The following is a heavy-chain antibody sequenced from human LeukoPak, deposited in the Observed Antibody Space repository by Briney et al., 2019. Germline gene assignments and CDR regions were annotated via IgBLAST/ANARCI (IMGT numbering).Heavy chain of an antibody. D-gene: IGHD6-19*01. CDR3: AGRIAVAGTWFDY. CDR2: ISSSSSYI. CDR1: GFTFSSYS. V-gene: IGHV3-21*01. Sequence: GGSLRLSCAASGFTFSSYSMNWVRQAPGKGLEWVSSISSSSSYIYYADSLKGRFTISRDNAKNSLYLQMNSLRAEDTAVYYCAGRIAVAGTWFDYWGQGTLVTVSS. J-gene: IGHJ4*02.